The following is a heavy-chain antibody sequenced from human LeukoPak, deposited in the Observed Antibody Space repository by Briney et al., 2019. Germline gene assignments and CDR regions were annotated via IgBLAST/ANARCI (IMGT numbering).Heavy chain of an antibody. CDR1: GYSLTSYW. Sequence: PGESLKISCKGSGYSLTSYWIGWVRQMPGKGLEWMGIIYPGDSDTRYSPSFQGQVTISADKSISTAYLQWSSLKASDTAMYYCARSSPYSGYDPYYFDYWGQGTLVTVSS. D-gene: IGHD5-12*01. CDR3: ARSSPYSGYDPYYFDY. J-gene: IGHJ4*02. CDR2: IYPGDSDT. V-gene: IGHV5-51*01.